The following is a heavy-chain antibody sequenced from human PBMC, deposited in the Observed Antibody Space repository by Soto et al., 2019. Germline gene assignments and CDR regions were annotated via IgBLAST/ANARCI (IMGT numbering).Heavy chain of an antibody. CDR1: GYTFTRYA. V-gene: IGHV1-3*01. CDR3: ARSAAYCGGDCYHYGY. D-gene: IGHD2-21*02. J-gene: IGHJ4*02. CDR2: INAGNGNT. Sequence: AAVKVSCKASGYTFTRYAMHWVRQAPGQRLEWMGWINAGNGNTKYSQKFQGRGTITRDTSASTAYMELSSLRSEDTAVYYCARSAAYCGGDCYHYGYWGQGTLVTVSS.